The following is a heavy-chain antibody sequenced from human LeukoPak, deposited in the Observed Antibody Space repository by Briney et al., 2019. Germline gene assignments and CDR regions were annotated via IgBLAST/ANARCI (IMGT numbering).Heavy chain of an antibody. J-gene: IGHJ4*02. V-gene: IGHV3-73*01. CDR3: AGDYNFLTGLNY. D-gene: IGHD3-9*01. Sequence: TGGSLRLSCAASGLTFSGSGIHWVRQASGKGLEWLGRIGRQGDSDATRYAASLKGKFTISRVGSRNTAYLQMNSLKIEDTAVYYCAGDYNFLTGLNYWGQGTLVTVSS. CDR1: GLTFSGSG. CDR2: IGRQGDSDAT.